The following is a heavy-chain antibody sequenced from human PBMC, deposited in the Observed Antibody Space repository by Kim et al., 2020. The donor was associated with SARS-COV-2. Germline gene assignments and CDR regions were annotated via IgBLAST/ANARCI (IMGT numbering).Heavy chain of an antibody. Sequence: GGSLRLSCAASGFTFSSYSINWVRQAPGKGLEWVSSISSSSSYIYYADSVKGRFTISRDNAKNSLYLQMNSLRAEDTAVYYCARGDYGGTNAFDIWGQGTMVTVSS. V-gene: IGHV3-21*01. J-gene: IGHJ3*02. CDR2: ISSSSSYI. CDR3: ARGDYGGTNAFDI. D-gene: IGHD4-17*01. CDR1: GFTFSSYS.